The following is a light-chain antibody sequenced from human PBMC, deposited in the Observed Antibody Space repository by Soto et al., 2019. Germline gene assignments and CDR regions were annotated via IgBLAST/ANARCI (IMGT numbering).Light chain of an antibody. J-gene: IGKJ2*02. Sequence: DIQMTQSPSSLSASVRDRVTITCRASQNISTFLNWYQQEPGKAPKLLIYAASSLQGGVPSRFSGSGSGTDFTLTITSLQPEDFASYYCQQSYSTWCTFGQGTKLEIK. CDR2: AAS. CDR1: QNISTF. CDR3: QQSYSTWCT. V-gene: IGKV1-39*01.